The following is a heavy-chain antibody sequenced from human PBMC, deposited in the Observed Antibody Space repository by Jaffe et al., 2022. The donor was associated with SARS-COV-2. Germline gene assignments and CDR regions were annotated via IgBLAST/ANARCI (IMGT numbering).Heavy chain of an antibody. CDR3: ASRRYCGGDCYSDY. D-gene: IGHD2-21*02. CDR1: GYTFTNYG. Sequence: QVQLVQSGAEVKKPGASVKVSCKASGYTFTNYGMHWVRQAPGQRLEWMGWINAGNGNTKYAQKFQGRVTITRDTSASTAYMELSSLRSEDTAVYYCASRRYCGGDCYSDYWGQGTLVTVSS. J-gene: IGHJ4*02. V-gene: IGHV1-3*01. CDR2: INAGNGNT.